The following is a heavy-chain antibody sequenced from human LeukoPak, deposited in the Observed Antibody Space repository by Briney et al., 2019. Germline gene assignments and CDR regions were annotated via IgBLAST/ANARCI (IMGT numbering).Heavy chain of an antibody. D-gene: IGHD1-26*01. Sequence: GGSLRLSCAASGFSFSNYAMTWVRQAPGKGLEWVTGISGSGGSTYYADSVKGRFIISRDNSKSTLYMQMNSLRVEDTAVYYCAKGTRSSPNDAADIWGQGTMVTVSS. CDR1: GFSFSNYA. J-gene: IGHJ3*02. V-gene: IGHV3-23*01. CDR2: ISGSGGST. CDR3: AKGTRSSPNDAADI.